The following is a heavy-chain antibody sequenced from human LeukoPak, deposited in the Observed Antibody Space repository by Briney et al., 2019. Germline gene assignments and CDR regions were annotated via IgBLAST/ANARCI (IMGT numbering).Heavy chain of an antibody. CDR3: ARSPYYYYGMDV. Sequence: ASVKVSCKASGYSFTSYWIGWVRQMPGKGLEWMGIIYPGDSTTRYSPSFQGQVTISADESISTAFLQWSSLKASDTAMYYCARSPYYYYGMDVWGQGTTVTDSS. CDR1: GYSFTSYW. V-gene: IGHV5-51*01. CDR2: IYPGDSTT. J-gene: IGHJ6*02.